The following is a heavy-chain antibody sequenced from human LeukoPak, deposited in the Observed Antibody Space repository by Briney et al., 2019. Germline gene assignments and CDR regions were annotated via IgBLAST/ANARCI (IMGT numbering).Heavy chain of an antibody. CDR1: GGSISSGGYY. CDR2: IYYSGST. D-gene: IGHD3-22*01. Sequence: SQTLSLTCTVSGGSISSGGYYWSWIRQHPGKGLEWIGYIYYSGSTYYNPSLKSRVTISVDTSKNQFSLKLSSVTAADTAVYYCARGGGYYDSSGPPNAFDIWGQGTMVTVSS. CDR3: ARGGGYYDSSGPPNAFDI. V-gene: IGHV4-31*03. J-gene: IGHJ3*02.